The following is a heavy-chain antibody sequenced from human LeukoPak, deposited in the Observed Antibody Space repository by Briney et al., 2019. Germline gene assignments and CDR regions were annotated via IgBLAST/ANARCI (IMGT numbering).Heavy chain of an antibody. CDR3: AKGSTSLFDY. J-gene: IGHJ4*02. CDR1: GFTFSDYA. Sequence: GGSLRLSCAASGFTFSDYAMSWVRQAPGKGLEWVSAISGSGGSAYYADSVKGRFTISRDNSKNTLYLQMNSLRAEDTAVYYCAKGSTSLFDYWGQGTLVTVSS. V-gene: IGHV3-23*01. CDR2: ISGSGGSA. D-gene: IGHD2-2*01.